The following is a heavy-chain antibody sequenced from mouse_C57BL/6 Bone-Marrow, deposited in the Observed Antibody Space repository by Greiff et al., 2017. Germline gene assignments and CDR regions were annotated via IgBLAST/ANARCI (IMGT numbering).Heavy chain of an antibody. CDR2: IDPETGGT. J-gene: IGHJ1*03. V-gene: IGHV1-15*01. CDR3: TREGILITTVVANWYFDV. D-gene: IGHD1-1*01. Sequence: VQLQQSGAELVRPGASVTLSCKASGYTFTDYEMHWVKQTPVHGLEWIGAIDPETGGTAYNQKFKGKAILTADKSSSTAYMELRRLTSEDSAVYYGTREGILITTVVANWYFDVWGTGTTVTVSS. CDR1: GYTFTDYE.